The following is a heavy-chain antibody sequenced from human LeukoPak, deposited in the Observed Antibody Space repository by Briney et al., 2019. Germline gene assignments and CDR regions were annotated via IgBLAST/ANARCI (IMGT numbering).Heavy chain of an antibody. J-gene: IGHJ4*02. CDR1: GGSFSGYY. CDR3: ARDGGRRYYYGSGSYPDY. CDR2: IYYSGST. V-gene: IGHV4-59*12. D-gene: IGHD3-10*01. Sequence: SETLSLTCAVYGGSFSGYYWSWIRQPPGKGLEWIGYIYYSGSTNYNPSLKSRVTMSVDTSKNQFSLKLSSVTAADTAVYYCARDGGRRYYYGSGSYPDYWGQGTLVTVSS.